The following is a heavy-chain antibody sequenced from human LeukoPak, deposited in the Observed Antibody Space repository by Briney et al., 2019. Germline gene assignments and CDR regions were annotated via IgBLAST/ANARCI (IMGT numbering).Heavy chain of an antibody. CDR2: TNINSGYT. CDR1: GYTFSTYD. D-gene: IGHD6-19*01. J-gene: IGHJ4*02. CDR3: ARVAGSIDY. Sequence: ASVKVSCKASGYTFSTYDINWVRQATGQGLEWTGWTNINSGYTGYAQKFQGRLTITRNTSINTAYMELSSLRSEDTAVYYCARVAGSIDYWGQGTLVTVSS. V-gene: IGHV1-8*03.